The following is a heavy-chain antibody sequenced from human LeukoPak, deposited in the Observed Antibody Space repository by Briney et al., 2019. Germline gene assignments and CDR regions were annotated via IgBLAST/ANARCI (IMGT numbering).Heavy chain of an antibody. CDR3: ARGGSLTGYHAWFDH. CDR2: MDPKKGNT. V-gene: IGHV1-8*01. J-gene: IGHJ5*02. CDR1: VYTFTNYD. D-gene: IGHD3-9*01. Sequence: GASVTVSLMASVYTFTNYDINWVRQAAGQGREGMGWMDPKKGNTGYAQKFRGRVTLTRNSSINTAYMELGSLTSEDTAVYYCARGGSLTGYHAWFDHWGQGTLVAVSS.